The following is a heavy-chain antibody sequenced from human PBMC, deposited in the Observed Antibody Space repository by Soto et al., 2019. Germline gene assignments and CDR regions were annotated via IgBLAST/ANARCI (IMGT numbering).Heavy chain of an antibody. Sequence: SGTLSPTCPFSCDSISSYYLNWIRQPPGKGLEWIGYIHYSGRTNYNPSLKSRVTISVDTSKSQFSLKLGSVTAADTAVYYCARGSYPGFLNLWGQGTXVTVSS. CDR1: CDSISSYY. J-gene: IGHJ4*02. CDR3: ARGSYPGFLNL. CDR2: IHYSGRT. D-gene: IGHD1-7*01. V-gene: IGHV4-59*01.